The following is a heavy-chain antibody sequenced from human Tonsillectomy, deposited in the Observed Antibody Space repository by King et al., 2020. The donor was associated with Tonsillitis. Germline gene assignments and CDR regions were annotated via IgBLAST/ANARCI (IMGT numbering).Heavy chain of an antibody. CDR2: IIPILGIA. D-gene: IGHD1-26*01. CDR3: VVGSTGGPAAFVI. Sequence: QLVQSGAEVKKPGSSVKVSCKASGGTFSSYVITWVRQAPGQGLEWMGGIIPILGIANYAQNFQGRVTITADKSTSKAYMELSSLRSEDTAVYYCVVGSTGGPAAFVIWGPGTLFTVSS. CDR1: GGTFSSYV. J-gene: IGHJ3*02. V-gene: IGHV1-69*04.